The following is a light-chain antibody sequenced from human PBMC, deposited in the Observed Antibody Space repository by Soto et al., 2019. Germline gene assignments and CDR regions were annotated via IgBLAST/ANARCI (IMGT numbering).Light chain of an antibody. CDR3: SSHSSSSTLVV. J-gene: IGLJ2*01. CDR2: DVN. V-gene: IGLV2-14*03. Sequence: QSVLTQPASMSGAPGQSITISCTGTSSDVGGYNYVSWYQQHPGKAPKLMIYDVNNRPSGVSNRFSGSKSGNTASLTISGLQAEDEADYYCSSHSSSSTLVVFGGGTKLTVL. CDR1: SSDVGGYNY.